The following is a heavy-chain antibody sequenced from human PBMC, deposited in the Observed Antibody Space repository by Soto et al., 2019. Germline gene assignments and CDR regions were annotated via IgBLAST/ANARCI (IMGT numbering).Heavy chain of an antibody. J-gene: IGHJ4*02. CDR2: VKSKIDAGVR. V-gene: IGHV3-15*01. Sequence: GSLSLSCAASGFTFSNAWMSWVRQAPGKGLEWVGRVKSKIDAGVRDYAAPVEGRFTISTDDSRNMLYLQMNNLKSEDTAVYYCAKRGVGYSGPGFDYWGQGMLVTVSS. CDR1: GFTFSNAW. CDR3: AKRGVGYSGPGFDY. D-gene: IGHD5-12*01.